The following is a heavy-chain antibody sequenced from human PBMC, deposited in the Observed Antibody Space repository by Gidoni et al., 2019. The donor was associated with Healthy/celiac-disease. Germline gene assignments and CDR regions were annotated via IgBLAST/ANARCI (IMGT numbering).Heavy chain of an antibody. V-gene: IGHV1-2*02. CDR1: GYTFTGYY. CDR2: INPNSGGT. CDR3: ARDGPSHPGIAAAGLPLPPTKINWFDP. D-gene: IGHD6-13*01. Sequence: QVQLVQSGAEVKKPGASVKVSCKASGYTFTGYYMHWVRQSPGQGLEWMGWINPNSGGTNYAQKFQGRVTMTRDTSISTAYMELSRLRSDDTAVYYCARDGPSHPGIAAAGLPLPPTKINWFDPWGQGTLVTVSS. J-gene: IGHJ5*02.